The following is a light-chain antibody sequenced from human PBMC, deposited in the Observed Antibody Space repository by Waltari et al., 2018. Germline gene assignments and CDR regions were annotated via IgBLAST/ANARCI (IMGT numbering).Light chain of an antibody. V-gene: IGLV3-27*01. Sequence: SYELTQPSSLSVSPGQTARIACSGDVLAKNSARWFQRKPAPAPVIFLYKATGRASEIPERFSGSKSGTTVTLTISGAQVEDEADYHCYSVADNTWVFGGGTKLTVL. J-gene: IGLJ3*02. CDR3: YSVADNTWV. CDR2: KAT. CDR1: VLAKNS.